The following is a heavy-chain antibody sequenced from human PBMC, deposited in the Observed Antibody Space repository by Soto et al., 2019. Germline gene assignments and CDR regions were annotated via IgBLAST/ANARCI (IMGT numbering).Heavy chain of an antibody. CDR1: GFTFSDYY. D-gene: IGHD5-12*01. Sequence: GGSLRLSCAASGFTFSDYYMSWIRQAPGKGLEYISYISSSSGSTNYADSVKGRFTISRDNAKNSLYLQMSSLRAEDTAVYYCARDRGGYDRLYYYHGMDVWGPGPTVTGS. V-gene: IGHV3-11*06. J-gene: IGHJ6*02. CDR2: ISSSSGST. CDR3: ARDRGGYDRLYYYHGMDV.